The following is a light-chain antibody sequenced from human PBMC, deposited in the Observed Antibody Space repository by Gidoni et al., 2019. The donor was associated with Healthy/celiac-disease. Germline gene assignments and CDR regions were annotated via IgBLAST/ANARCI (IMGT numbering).Light chain of an antibody. V-gene: IGLV1-44*01. J-gene: IGLJ2*01. CDR3: AAWDDSLTGVV. CDR2: SNN. Sequence: QSVLTQQPSASGTPGQRVTISCSGSSSNIGSNTVNWYQQLTGTAPKLLIYSNNQRPSGVPDRFSGSKSGTSASLAISGLQSEDEADYYCAAWDDSLTGVVFGGGTKLTVL. CDR1: SSNIGSNT.